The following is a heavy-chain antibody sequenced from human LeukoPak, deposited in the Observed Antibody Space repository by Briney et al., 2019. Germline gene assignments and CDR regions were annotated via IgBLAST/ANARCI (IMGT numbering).Heavy chain of an antibody. J-gene: IGHJ4*02. Sequence: GGSLRLSCAASGFTFSRYSMNWVRQAPGKGLEWVSYITSSTSFIYYADSVKGRFTISRDNAKDSLYLQMNSLRADDTAVYYCARTHSSGWNGRGYYFDYWGQGTLVTVSS. D-gene: IGHD6-19*01. CDR3: ARTHSSGWNGRGYYFDY. CDR1: GFTFSRYS. CDR2: ITSSTSFI. V-gene: IGHV3-48*01.